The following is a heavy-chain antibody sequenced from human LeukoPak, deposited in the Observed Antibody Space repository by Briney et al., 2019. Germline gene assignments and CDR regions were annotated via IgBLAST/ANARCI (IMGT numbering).Heavy chain of an antibody. Sequence: GSLRLSCAASGFTFSTYWMHWVRQAPGKGLVGVSRINTDGSSTTYADPVKGRFTISRDNAKNTLYLQMNSLRAEDTAVYYCARAGYCTNGVCYTPIYYYYMDVWGKGTTVTVSS. CDR1: GFTFSTYW. V-gene: IGHV3-74*01. CDR2: INTDGSST. J-gene: IGHJ6*03. D-gene: IGHD2-8*01. CDR3: ARAGYCTNGVCYTPIYYYYMDV.